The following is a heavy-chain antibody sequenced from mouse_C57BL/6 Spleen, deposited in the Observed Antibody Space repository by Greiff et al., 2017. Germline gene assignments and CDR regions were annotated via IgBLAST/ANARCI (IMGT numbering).Heavy chain of an antibody. D-gene: IGHD6-1*01. J-gene: IGHJ2*01. CDR1: GYTFTSYW. V-gene: IGHV1-64*01. CDR2: IHPNSGST. CDR3: ARSPNGQTVYFDY. Sequence: QVQLQQPGAELVKPGASVKLSCKASGYTFTSYWMHWVKQRPGQGLEWIGMIHPNSGSTNYNEKFKSKATLTVDKSSSTAYMQLSSLTSEDSAVYYCARSPNGQTVYFDYWGQGTTLTVSS.